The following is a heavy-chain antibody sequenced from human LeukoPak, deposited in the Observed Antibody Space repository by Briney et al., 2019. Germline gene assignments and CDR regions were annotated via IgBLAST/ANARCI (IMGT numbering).Heavy chain of an antibody. Sequence: GASVKVSCKASGGTFSSYAISWVRQAPGQGLEWMGGIIPIFGTANYAQKFQGRVTITADESTSTAYMELSSLRSEDTAVYYCARDLTQWLVPDYYYYGMDVWGQGTTVTVSS. CDR3: ARDLTQWLVPDYYYYGMDV. D-gene: IGHD6-19*01. J-gene: IGHJ6*02. CDR2: IIPIFGTA. V-gene: IGHV1-69*13. CDR1: GGTFSSYA.